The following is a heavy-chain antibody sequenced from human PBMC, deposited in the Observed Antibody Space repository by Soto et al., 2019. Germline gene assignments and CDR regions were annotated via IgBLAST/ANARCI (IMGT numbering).Heavy chain of an antibody. V-gene: IGHV3-23*01. Sequence: EVQLLESGGGLVQPGGSLRLSCAASGFIFSSYAMSWVRQAPGKGLEWVSAISDSGDNTYYADSVKGRFTISRDNYKNTLYLQMNSLRAQDTAVYYCAKKLGSSGWTYYFDYWGQGTLVTVSS. J-gene: IGHJ4*02. CDR2: ISDSGDNT. CDR3: AKKLGSSGWTYYFDY. CDR1: GFIFSSYA. D-gene: IGHD6-19*01.